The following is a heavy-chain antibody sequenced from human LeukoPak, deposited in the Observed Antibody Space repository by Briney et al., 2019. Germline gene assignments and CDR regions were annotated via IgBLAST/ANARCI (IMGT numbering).Heavy chain of an antibody. J-gene: IGHJ6*02. D-gene: IGHD2-2*01. CDR2: IIPIFGTA. V-gene: IGHV1-69*13. CDR1: GGTFISYA. CDR3: ARNYCSSTSCYPLYGMDV. Sequence: SVKVSCKASGGTFISYAISWVRQAPGQGLEWMGGIIPIFGTANYAQKFQGRVTITADESTSTAYMELSSLRSEDTAVYYCARNYCSSTSCYPLYGMDVWGQGTTVTVSS.